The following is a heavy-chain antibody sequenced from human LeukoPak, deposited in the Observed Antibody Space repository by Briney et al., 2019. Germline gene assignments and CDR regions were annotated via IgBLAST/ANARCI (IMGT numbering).Heavy chain of an antibody. CDR3: ARDNYDSSTPYYFDY. J-gene: IGHJ4*02. V-gene: IGHV3-11*04. D-gene: IGHD3-22*01. CDR2: ISNSGSSI. Sequence: PGASLRLSCAASGIIFSGYDMSWIRQAPGKGLEWVSYISNSGSSIYYADSVKGRFTISRDNAKNSLYLQMNSLRAEDTAVYYCARDNYDSSTPYYFDYWGQGTLVTVSS. CDR1: GIIFSGYD.